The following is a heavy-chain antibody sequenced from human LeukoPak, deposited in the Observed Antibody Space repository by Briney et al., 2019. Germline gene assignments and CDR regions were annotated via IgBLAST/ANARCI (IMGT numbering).Heavy chain of an antibody. D-gene: IGHD3-22*01. J-gene: IGHJ3*02. V-gene: IGHV4-59*01. Sequence: PSETLSLTCTVSGGSISSYYWSWIRQPPGKGLEWIGYIYYSGSTNYNPSLKSRVTISVDTSKNQFSLKLSSVTAADTAVYYCASSINPDYYDSSGPPSGDAFDIWGQGTMVTVSS. CDR2: IYYSGST. CDR1: GGSISSYY. CDR3: ASSINPDYYDSSGPPSGDAFDI.